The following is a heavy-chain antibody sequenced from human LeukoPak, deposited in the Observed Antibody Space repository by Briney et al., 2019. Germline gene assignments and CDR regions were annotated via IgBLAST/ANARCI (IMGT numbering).Heavy chain of an antibody. V-gene: IGHV4-30-2*01. CDR3: ARTPFPCAGYSSSWYCYYYMDV. CDR2: IYHSGST. D-gene: IGHD6-13*01. J-gene: IGHJ6*03. Sequence: SETLSLTCTVSGGSISSGGYYWSWIRQPPGKGLEWIGYIYHSGSTYYNPSLKSRVTISVDTSKNHFSLNLNSVTAADTSVYYCARTPFPCAGYSSSWYCYYYMDVWGKGTTVTVSS. CDR1: GGSISSGGYY.